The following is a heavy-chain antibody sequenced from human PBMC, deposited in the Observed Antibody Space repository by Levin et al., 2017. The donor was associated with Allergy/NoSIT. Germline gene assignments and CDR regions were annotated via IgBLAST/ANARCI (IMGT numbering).Heavy chain of an antibody. Sequence: GGSLRLSCAASGFTFSSYAMSWVRQAPGKGLEWVSAISGSGGSTYYADSVKGRFTISRDNSKNTLYLQMNSLRAEDTAVYYCAKDPRYCSGGSCYSFWFDPWGQGTLVTVSS. CDR2: ISGSGGST. CDR3: AKDPRYCSGGSCYSFWFDP. V-gene: IGHV3-23*01. D-gene: IGHD2-15*01. J-gene: IGHJ5*02. CDR1: GFTFSSYA.